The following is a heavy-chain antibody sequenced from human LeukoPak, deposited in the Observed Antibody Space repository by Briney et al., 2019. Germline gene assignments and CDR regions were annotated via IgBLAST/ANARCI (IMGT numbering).Heavy chain of an antibody. J-gene: IGHJ5*02. CDR3: ARQKRDFWSGYPNWFDP. Sequence: GGSLRLSCAASGFTFSSYSMNWVRQAPGKGLEWVSSISSSSSYIYYADSVKGRFTISRDNAKNSLYLQMNSLRAEDTAVYYCARQKRDFWSGYPNWFDPWGQGTLVTVSS. D-gene: IGHD3-3*01. CDR2: ISSSSSYI. V-gene: IGHV3-21*01. CDR1: GFTFSSYS.